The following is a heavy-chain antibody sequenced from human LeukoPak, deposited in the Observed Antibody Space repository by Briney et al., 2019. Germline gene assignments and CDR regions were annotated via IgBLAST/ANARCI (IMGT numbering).Heavy chain of an antibody. Sequence: EASVKVSCKASGYTFSDHFLHWVRQAPGQGLQWMGWINSYSGGTSYGQSFRGRVTMTRDTSISTVYMEISGLTSDDTAVYFCARARKLADDAFDVWGQGSMVTVSS. V-gene: IGHV1-2*02. CDR2: INSYSGGT. CDR1: GYTFSDHF. J-gene: IGHJ3*01. CDR3: ARARKLADDAFDV.